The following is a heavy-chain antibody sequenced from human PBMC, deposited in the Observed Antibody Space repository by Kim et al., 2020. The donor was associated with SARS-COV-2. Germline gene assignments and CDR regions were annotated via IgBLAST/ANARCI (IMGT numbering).Heavy chain of an antibody. CDR2: FDPEDGET. J-gene: IGHJ4*02. CDR3: ATGYCSSTSCPRPFDY. D-gene: IGHD2-2*01. V-gene: IGHV1-24*01. Sequence: ASVKVSCKVSGYTLTELSMHWVRQAPGKGLEWMGGFDPEDGETIYAQKFQGRVTMTEDTSTDTAYMELSSLRSEDTAVYYCATGYCSSTSCPRPFDYWGQGTLVTVSS. CDR1: GYTLTELS.